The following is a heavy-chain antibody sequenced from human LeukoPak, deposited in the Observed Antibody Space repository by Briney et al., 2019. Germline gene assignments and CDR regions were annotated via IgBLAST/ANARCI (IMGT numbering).Heavy chain of an antibody. V-gene: IGHV3-30*18. CDR2: ISYDGSNK. CDR1: GFTFSSYD. Sequence: GGSLRLSCAASGFTFSSYDMHWVRQAPGKGLEWVAVISYDGSNKYYADSVKGRFTISRDNSKNTLYLQMNSLRAEDTAVYYCAKDLDCSGGSCYFNWFDPWGQGTLVTVSS. D-gene: IGHD2-15*01. J-gene: IGHJ5*02. CDR3: AKDLDCSGGSCYFNWFDP.